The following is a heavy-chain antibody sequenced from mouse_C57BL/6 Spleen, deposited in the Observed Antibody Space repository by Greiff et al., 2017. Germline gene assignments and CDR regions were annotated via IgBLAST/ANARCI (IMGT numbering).Heavy chain of an antibody. J-gene: IGHJ3*01. CDR3: AREGSWLAY. CDR1: GYSITSGYY. V-gene: IGHV3-6*01. Sequence: EVQLQPSGPGLVKPSQSLSLTCSVTGYSITSGYYWNWIRQFPGNKLEWMGDIGYDGSNNYNPFLKNRTPITRDPSKNQFFLKLNSLTTEDTATYAFAREGSWLAYRGQGTLVTVSA. CDR2: IGYDGSN.